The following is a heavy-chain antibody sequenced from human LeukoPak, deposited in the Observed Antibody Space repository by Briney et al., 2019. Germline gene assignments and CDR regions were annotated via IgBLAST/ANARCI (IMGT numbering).Heavy chain of an antibody. CDR3: ARKTGY. CDR2: ISSSGSTI. J-gene: IGHJ4*02. V-gene: IGHV3-11*04. CDR1: GGSISSSSYY. Sequence: PSETLSLTCTVSGGSISSSSYYWGWIRQPPGKGLEWVSYISSSGSTIYYADSVKGRFTISRDNAKNSLYLQMNSLRAEDTAVYYCARKTGYWGQGTLVTVSS.